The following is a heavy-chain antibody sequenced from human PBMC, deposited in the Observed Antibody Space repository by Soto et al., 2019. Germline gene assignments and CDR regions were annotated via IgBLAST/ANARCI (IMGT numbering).Heavy chain of an antibody. Sequence: GGSLRLSCAASGFTFSSYAMSWVRQAPGKGLEWVSGISWSSARIGYADSVKGRFTISRDNAKRSLYLQMSSLRPEDTALYYCAKSTGGTANGLDVWGQGITVTVSS. J-gene: IGHJ6*02. CDR1: GFTFSSYA. CDR2: ISWSSARI. D-gene: IGHD2-8*02. V-gene: IGHV3-9*01. CDR3: AKSTGGTANGLDV.